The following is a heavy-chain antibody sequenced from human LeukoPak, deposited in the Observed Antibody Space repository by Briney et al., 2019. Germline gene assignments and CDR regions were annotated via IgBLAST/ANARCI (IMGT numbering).Heavy chain of an antibody. D-gene: IGHD3-22*01. V-gene: IGHV3-23*01. CDR1: GFTFGYYV. Sequence: GGSLRLSCAASGFTFGYYVMSWVRQAPGKGLEWVSAIYGSDGSTFYADTVNGRFTISRDNSKNMLYLQMNSLRAEDTALYYCVKDRLPDSSWSLDYWGQGTLVTVSS. J-gene: IGHJ4*02. CDR3: VKDRLPDSSWSLDY. CDR2: IYGSDGST.